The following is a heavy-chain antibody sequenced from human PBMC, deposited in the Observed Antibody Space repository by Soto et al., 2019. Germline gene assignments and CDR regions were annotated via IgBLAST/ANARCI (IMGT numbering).Heavy chain of an antibody. CDR1: GYSFTSYW. Sequence: GESLKISCKGSGYSFTSYWIGWVRQMPGKGLEWMGIIYPGDSDTRYSPSFQGQVTISADKSISTAYLQWSSLKASDTAMYYCARLYSGYDFMYYYYYYMDVWGKGTTVTVSS. J-gene: IGHJ6*03. CDR2: IYPGDSDT. CDR3: ARLYSGYDFMYYYYYYMDV. D-gene: IGHD5-12*01. V-gene: IGHV5-51*01.